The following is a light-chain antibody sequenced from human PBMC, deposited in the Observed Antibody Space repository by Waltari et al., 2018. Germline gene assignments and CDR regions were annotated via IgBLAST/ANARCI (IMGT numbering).Light chain of an antibody. Sequence: EIVLTQSPGTLSLSPGERATLSCRVSQSVRGTLAWYQQKPGQPPRLLIYAASIRATGIPDRFSGSGSGTDFTLTISRLEPEDFAVYYCQHYVRLPVTFGQGTKVEIK. CDR1: QSVRGT. CDR3: QHYVRLPVT. CDR2: AAS. J-gene: IGKJ1*01. V-gene: IGKV3-20*01.